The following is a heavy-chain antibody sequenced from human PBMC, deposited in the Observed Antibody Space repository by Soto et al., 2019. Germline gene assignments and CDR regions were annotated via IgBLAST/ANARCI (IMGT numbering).Heavy chain of an antibody. CDR2: ITGSSGST. CDR1: GFTFSSYA. Sequence: EVQLLESGGGLVQPGGSLRLSCAASGFTFSSYAMSWVRQAPGKGLEMVSAITGSSGSTYYADSVKGRFTFSRDNAKNTLYLQMNSLRAEDTALYYCAKGFASAWYGGNDPWGQGTLVTVSS. D-gene: IGHD6-19*01. CDR3: AKGFASAWYGGNDP. J-gene: IGHJ5*02. V-gene: IGHV3-23*01.